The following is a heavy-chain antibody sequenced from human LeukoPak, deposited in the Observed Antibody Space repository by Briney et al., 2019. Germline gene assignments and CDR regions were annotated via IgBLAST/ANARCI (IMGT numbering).Heavy chain of an antibody. CDR3: AKASGTTVIWHY. V-gene: IGHV3-23*01. CDR1: GFTFSNYA. Sequence: GGSLRLSCAASGFTFSNYAMSWVRQALGKGLEWVSAISGSGGSTNYADSVKGRFTISRDNSKNTLYLQMNTLRAEDTAVYYCAKASGTTVIWHYWGQGTLVTVSS. J-gene: IGHJ4*02. D-gene: IGHD1-1*01. CDR2: ISGSGGST.